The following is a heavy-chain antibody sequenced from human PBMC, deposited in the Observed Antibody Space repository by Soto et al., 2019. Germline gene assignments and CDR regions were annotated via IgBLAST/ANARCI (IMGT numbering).Heavy chain of an antibody. CDR3: AAFVGYSSGWRKNYYGMDV. J-gene: IGHJ6*02. D-gene: IGHD6-19*01. Sequence: SVKVSCKASGFTFTSSAVQWVRQARGQRLEWIGWIVVGSGNTNYAQKFQERVTITRDMSTSTAYMELSSLRSEDTAVYYCAAFVGYSSGWRKNYYGMDVWGQGTTVTVSS. CDR1: GFTFTSSA. V-gene: IGHV1-58*01. CDR2: IVVGSGNT.